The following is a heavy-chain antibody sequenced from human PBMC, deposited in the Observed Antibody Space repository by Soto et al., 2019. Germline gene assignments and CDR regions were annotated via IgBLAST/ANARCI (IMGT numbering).Heavy chain of an antibody. V-gene: IGHV4-30-4*01. J-gene: IGHJ4*02. CDR2: IYYSGST. D-gene: IGHD3-10*01. CDR1: GGSISSGDYY. CDR3: ASRKSSPYFDY. Sequence: SETLSLTCTVSGGSISSGDYYWSWIRQPPGKGLEWIGNIYYSGSTYYNPSLKSRVTISVDTSKKQFPLKLSSVTAADTAVYYCASRKSSPYFDYWGQGTLVTVSS.